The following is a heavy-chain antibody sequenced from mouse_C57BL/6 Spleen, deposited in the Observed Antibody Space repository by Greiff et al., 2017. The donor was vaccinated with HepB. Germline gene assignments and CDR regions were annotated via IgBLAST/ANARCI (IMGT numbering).Heavy chain of an antibody. J-gene: IGHJ1*03. Sequence: EVQLQQSGPELVKPGASVKIPCKASGYTFTDYNMDWVKQSHGKSLEWIGDINPNNGGTIYNQKFKGKATLTVDKSSSTAYMELRSLTSEDTAVYYCARRGIYYYGPWYFDVWGTRTTVTVSS. D-gene: IGHD1-1*01. CDR3: ARRGIYYYGPWYFDV. CDR2: INPNNGGT. CDR1: GYTFTDYN. V-gene: IGHV1-18*01.